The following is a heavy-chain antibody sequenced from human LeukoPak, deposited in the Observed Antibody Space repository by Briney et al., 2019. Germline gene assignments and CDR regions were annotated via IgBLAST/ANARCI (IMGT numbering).Heavy chain of an antibody. Sequence: SVKVSCKASGGTFSSYAISWVRQAPGQGLEWMGGLTHIFRRTNYTQKFQERLIITTDESYSTAYMELRDLRSDDTALYYCATSGSGRSWDWFAPWGQGTLVIVSS. CDR2: LTHIFRRT. D-gene: IGHD3-10*01. J-gene: IGHJ5*02. CDR1: GGTFSSYA. CDR3: ATSGSGRSWDWFAP. V-gene: IGHV1-69*05.